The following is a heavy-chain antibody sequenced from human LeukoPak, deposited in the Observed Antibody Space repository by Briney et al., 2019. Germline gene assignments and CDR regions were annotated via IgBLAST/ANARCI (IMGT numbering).Heavy chain of an antibody. CDR1: GFTFSSYS. Sequence: GGSLRLSCAASGFTFSSYSMNWVRQAPGKGLEGVSSISSSSSYIYYADSVKGRFTISRDNAKNSLYLQMNSLRAEDTAVYYCAKDMWIAAAGKFDYWGQGTLVTVSS. D-gene: IGHD6-13*01. CDR2: ISSSSSYI. J-gene: IGHJ4*02. CDR3: AKDMWIAAAGKFDY. V-gene: IGHV3-21*01.